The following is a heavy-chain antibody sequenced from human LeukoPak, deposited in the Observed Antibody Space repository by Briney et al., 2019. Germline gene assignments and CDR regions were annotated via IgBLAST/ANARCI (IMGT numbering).Heavy chain of an antibody. D-gene: IGHD3-22*01. J-gene: IGHJ4*02. CDR2: IKQDGSEK. Sequence: GGSLRLSCAATGFTFKNAWMSWVRQAPGKGLEWVANIKQDGSEKYYVDSVKGRITISRDNAKNSLFLQMNSLRADDTAVYYCARADSSGKIFDYWGQGTLVTVSS. CDR1: GFTFKNAW. V-gene: IGHV3-7*01. CDR3: ARADSSGKIFDY.